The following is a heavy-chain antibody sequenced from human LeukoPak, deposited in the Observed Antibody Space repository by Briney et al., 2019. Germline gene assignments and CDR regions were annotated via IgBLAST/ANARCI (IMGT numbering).Heavy chain of an antibody. CDR3: AIRHCGGECHPTNYYYYGIHV. V-gene: IGHV1-69*13. D-gene: IGHD2-21*01. Sequence: SVKVSCKASGDTVSNYGISWVRQAPGQGLEWMGGIIPKLGRVNCAQKFQGRVMITAVESTNTVNMELNSLRSEDTAVYYCAIRHCGGECHPTNYYYYGIHVWGQGTTVTVSS. CDR2: IIPKLGRV. CDR1: GDTVSNYG. J-gene: IGHJ6*02.